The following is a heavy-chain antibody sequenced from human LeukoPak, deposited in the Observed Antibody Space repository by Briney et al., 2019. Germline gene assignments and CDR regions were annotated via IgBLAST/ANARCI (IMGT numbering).Heavy chain of an antibody. D-gene: IGHD6-13*01. CDR2: INPNSGGT. Sequence: ASVKVSCKASGFTLTDYYIHWVRQAPGQGLEWVGWINPNSGGTNNAQKFQGRVTMTRDTSISTAYMELSRLRSDDTAVYYCARAFYYSSSHVAFDIWGQGTMVTVSS. J-gene: IGHJ3*02. CDR1: GFTLTDYY. V-gene: IGHV1-2*02. CDR3: ARAFYYSSSHVAFDI.